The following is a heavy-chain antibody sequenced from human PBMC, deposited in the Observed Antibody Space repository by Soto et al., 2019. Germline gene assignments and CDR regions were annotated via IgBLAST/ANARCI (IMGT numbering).Heavy chain of an antibody. J-gene: IGHJ6*02. Sequence: ASVKVSSTASGSIFSGHFIQLMSQAPGQGLELMGCINPKNGDTHYAQRFQGRVTMTRDTSLNLVHMDLSGLRSDDAAVYYCARDTRGTRGFDEMDIWGQGTSVTV. D-gene: IGHD2-2*01. CDR1: GSIFSGHF. CDR3: ARDTRGTRGFDEMDI. CDR2: INPKNGDT. V-gene: IGHV1-2*02.